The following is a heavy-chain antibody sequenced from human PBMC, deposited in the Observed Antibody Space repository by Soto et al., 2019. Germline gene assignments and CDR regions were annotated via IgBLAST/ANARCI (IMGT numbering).Heavy chain of an antibody. D-gene: IGHD3-22*01. V-gene: IGHV5-10-1*01. J-gene: IGHJ4*02. CDR2: IDPSDSYT. CDR1: GYSFTSYW. Sequence: GESLKISCKGSGYSFTSYWISWVRQMPGKGLEWMGRIDPSDSYTNYSSSFQGHVTISADKSISTAYLQWSSLKASDTAMYYCARHWPYYYDSSGYYNFDYWGQGTLVTVSS. CDR3: ARHWPYYYDSSGYYNFDY.